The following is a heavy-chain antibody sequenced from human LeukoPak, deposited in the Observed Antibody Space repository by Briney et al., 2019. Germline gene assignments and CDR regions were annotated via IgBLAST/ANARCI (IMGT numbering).Heavy chain of an antibody. D-gene: IGHD2-2*01. Sequence: PSETLSLTCSVYGGSFSGYYWRWIRQPPGKGLEWIGEINHSGNSNYNPSLKSRVTISVDTSKNQFSLKLNSVTAADTAVYYCARFGWVPPAHFDHWGQGSLVTVSS. CDR2: INHSGNS. CDR1: GGSFSGYY. CDR3: ARFGWVPPAHFDH. J-gene: IGHJ4*02. V-gene: IGHV4-34*01.